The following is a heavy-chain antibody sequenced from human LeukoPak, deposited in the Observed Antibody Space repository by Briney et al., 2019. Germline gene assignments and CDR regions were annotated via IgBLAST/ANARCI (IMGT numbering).Heavy chain of an antibody. CDR2: INNSGST. CDR1: GGSFSGNY. J-gene: IGHJ4*02. D-gene: IGHD1-26*01. Sequence: SETLSLTCVVYGGSFSGNYWSWIRQPPGKGLEWIGEINNSGSTNYNPSLKSRVTISVDTSKNQFSLKVSSVTAADTALYYCARGYNRGSYYNYWGQGTLVTVSS. V-gene: IGHV4-34*01. CDR3: ARGYNRGSYYNY.